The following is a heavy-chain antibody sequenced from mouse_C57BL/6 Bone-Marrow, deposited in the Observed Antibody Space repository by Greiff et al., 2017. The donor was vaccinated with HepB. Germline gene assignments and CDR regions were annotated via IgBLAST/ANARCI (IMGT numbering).Heavy chain of an antibody. J-gene: IGHJ3*01. CDR1: GYTFTSYW. CDR2: IHPNSGST. CDR3: ARRGGDYDYFAY. Sequence: QVHVKQPGAELVKPGASVKLSCKASGYTFTSYWMHWVKQRPGQGLEWIGMIHPNSGSTNYNEKFKSKATLTVDKSSSTAYMQLSSLTSEDSAVYYCARRGGDYDYFAYWGQETLVTVSA. D-gene: IGHD2-4*01. V-gene: IGHV1-64*01.